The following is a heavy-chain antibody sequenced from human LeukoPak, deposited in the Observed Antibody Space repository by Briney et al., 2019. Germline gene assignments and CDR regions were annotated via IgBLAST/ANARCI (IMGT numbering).Heavy chain of an antibody. D-gene: IGHD2-2*01. CDR3: ARRIVVVPATRYMDAFDI. CDR2: INHSGST. V-gene: IGHV4-34*01. J-gene: IGHJ3*02. CDR1: GGSFSGYY. Sequence: PSETLSLTCAVYGGSFSGYYWSWIRQPPGKGLEWIGEINHSGSTNYNPSLKSRVTISVDTSKNQFSLKLSSVTAADTAVYYCARRIVVVPATRYMDAFDIWGQGTMVTVSS.